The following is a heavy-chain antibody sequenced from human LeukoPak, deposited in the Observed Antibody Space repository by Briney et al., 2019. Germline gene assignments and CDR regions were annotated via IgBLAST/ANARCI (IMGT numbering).Heavy chain of an antibody. CDR2: ISYDGSNK. Sequence: GRSLRLSCAASGFTFRSYGMHWVRQAPGKGLQWVAVISYDGSNKYYADSVKGRFTISRDNSKNTLYLQMNSLRAEDTAVYYCAKDFDGTVINHHFYAMDVWGQGTTVTVSS. V-gene: IGHV3-30*18. CDR3: AKDFDGTVINHHFYAMDV. D-gene: IGHD1-1*01. J-gene: IGHJ6*02. CDR1: GFTFRSYG.